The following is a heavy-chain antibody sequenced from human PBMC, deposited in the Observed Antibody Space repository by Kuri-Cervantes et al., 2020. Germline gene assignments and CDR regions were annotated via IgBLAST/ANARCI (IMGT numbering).Heavy chain of an antibody. D-gene: IGHD3-3*01. J-gene: IGHJ4*02. CDR3: ARLWLEWTFDY. Sequence: WVRQAPGKGLEWIGSIYYSGSTYYNPSLKSRVTISVDTSKNQFSLKLSSVTAADTAVYYCARLWLEWTFDYWGQGTLVTVSS. V-gene: IGHV4-39*01. CDR2: IYYSGST.